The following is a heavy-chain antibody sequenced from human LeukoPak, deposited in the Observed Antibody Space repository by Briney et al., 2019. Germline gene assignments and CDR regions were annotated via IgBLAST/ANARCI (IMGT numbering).Heavy chain of an antibody. CDR3: ARADGSIWYSGYFDY. D-gene: IGHD6-13*01. CDR1: GYTFTSYG. J-gene: IGHJ4*02. CDR2: ISAYNGNT. V-gene: IGHV1-18*04. Sequence: ASVKVSCKASGYTFTSYGTSWVRQAPGQGLEWMGWISAYNGNTNYAQKHQGRVTMTTDTSTSTAYMELRSLRSDDTAVYYCARADGSIWYSGYFDYWGQGTLVTVSS.